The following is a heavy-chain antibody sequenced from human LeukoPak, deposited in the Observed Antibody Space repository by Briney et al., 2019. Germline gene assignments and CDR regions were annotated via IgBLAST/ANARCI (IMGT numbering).Heavy chain of an antibody. Sequence: SETLSLTCAVYGGSFSGYYWSWIRQPPGKGLEWIGEINHSGSTNYNPSLKSRVTISVDTSENQFSLKLSSVTAADTAVYYCARVSTIAVAGYYYYGMDVWGQGTTVTVSS. V-gene: IGHV4-34*01. D-gene: IGHD6-19*01. CDR2: INHSGST. CDR1: GGSFSGYY. J-gene: IGHJ6*02. CDR3: ARVSTIAVAGYYYYGMDV.